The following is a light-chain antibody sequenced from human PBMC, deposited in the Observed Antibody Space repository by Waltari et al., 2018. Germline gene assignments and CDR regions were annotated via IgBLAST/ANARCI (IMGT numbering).Light chain of an antibody. CDR1: HDISQY. CDR2: EAG. Sequence: DIQMTQSPSSLSASVGDSVTITCRASHDISQYLNWYHQRPGRAPKLLIYEAGQLEMGVSSRFSGSGYGTIFTLTIRSVQAADVGTYFCQQYDDVPYYTFGQGT. CDR3: QQYDDVPYYT. J-gene: IGKJ2*01. V-gene: IGKV1-33*01.